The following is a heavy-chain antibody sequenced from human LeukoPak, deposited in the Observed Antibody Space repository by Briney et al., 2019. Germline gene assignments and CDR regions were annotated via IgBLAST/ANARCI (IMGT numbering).Heavy chain of an antibody. Sequence: ASVKVSCKASGYTFTGSYIHWVRQAPGQGLEWMGWINPISGGTNYAQNFQGGVTMTRDTSITTTYMELSRLTSDDTAVYYCARGPNTSYWFDPWGQGTLVTVSS. J-gene: IGHJ5*02. CDR1: GYTFTGSY. D-gene: IGHD2/OR15-2a*01. CDR2: INPISGGT. V-gene: IGHV1-2*02. CDR3: ARGPNTSYWFDP.